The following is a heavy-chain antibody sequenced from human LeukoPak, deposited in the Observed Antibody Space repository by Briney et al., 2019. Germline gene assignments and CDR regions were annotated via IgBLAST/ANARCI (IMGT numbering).Heavy chain of an antibody. CDR2: IYYSGST. V-gene: IGHV4-59*08. Sequence: SETLSLTCTVSGGSISSYYWSWIRQPPGKGLEWIGYIYYSGSTNYNPSLKSRVTISVDTSKNQFSLKLSSVTAADTAVYYCARPAWYSGSYRYWYFDLWGRGTLVTVSS. J-gene: IGHJ2*01. CDR1: GGSISSYY. CDR3: ARPAWYSGSYRYWYFDL. D-gene: IGHD1-26*01.